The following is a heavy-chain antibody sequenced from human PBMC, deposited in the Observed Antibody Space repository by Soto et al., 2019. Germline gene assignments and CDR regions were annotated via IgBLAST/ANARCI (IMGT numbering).Heavy chain of an antibody. CDR2: INPSGGST. Sequence: ASVKVSCKASGYTFTSYYMHWVRQAPGQGLEWMGMINPSGGSTSYAQKFQGRVTMTRDTSTSTVYMELSSLRSEDTAVYYCARDRDGSYYYHYGMAVWGQGTTVTVSS. J-gene: IGHJ6*02. CDR3: ARDRDGSYYYHYGMAV. D-gene: IGHD1-26*01. V-gene: IGHV1-46*01. CDR1: GYTFTSYY.